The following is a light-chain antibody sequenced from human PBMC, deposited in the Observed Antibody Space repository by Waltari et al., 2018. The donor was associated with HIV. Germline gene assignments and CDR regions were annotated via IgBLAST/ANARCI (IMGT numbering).Light chain of an antibody. V-gene: IGLV2-11*01. Sequence: QSPLTQPRSVSGSPGQSVTIPCTGTSSAVGGYNYVSWYQQHPGKAPKLMIYDVSKRPSGVPDRFSGSKSGNTASLTISGLQAEDEADYYCCSYAGSYTFVVFGGGTKLTVL. CDR1: SSAVGGYNY. J-gene: IGLJ2*01. CDR3: CSYAGSYTFVV. CDR2: DVS.